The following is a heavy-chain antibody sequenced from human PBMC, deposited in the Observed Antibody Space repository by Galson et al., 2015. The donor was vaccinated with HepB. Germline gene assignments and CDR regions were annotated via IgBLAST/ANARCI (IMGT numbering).Heavy chain of an antibody. D-gene: IGHD3-3*01. CDR1: GFTFSNYA. V-gene: IGHV3-23*01. CDR2: ITGSFGRT. CDR3: AKLTIYEFLSGSGYFDY. Sequence: SLRLSCAASGFTFSNYAMSWVRQAPGKGLEWVSTITGSFGRTYYAYSVKGRFTISRDNSKNTLYLQMNSLRAEDTAVYYCAKLTIYEFLSGSGYFDYWGQGTLVTVSS. J-gene: IGHJ4*02.